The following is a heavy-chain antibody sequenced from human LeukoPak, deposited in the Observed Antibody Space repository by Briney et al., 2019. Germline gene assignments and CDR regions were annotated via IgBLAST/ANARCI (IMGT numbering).Heavy chain of an antibody. CDR1: GYTFTSYD. Sequence: ASVKVSCKVSGYTFTSYDINWVRQATRQGLEWMGWMNPNSGNTGYAQKFQGRVTMTRNTSISTAYMELSSLRSEDTAVYYCARVGSWDQQWLAHGNWFDPWGQGTLVTVSS. V-gene: IGHV1-8*01. D-gene: IGHD6-19*01. CDR2: MNPNSGNT. J-gene: IGHJ5*02. CDR3: ARVGSWDQQWLAHGNWFDP.